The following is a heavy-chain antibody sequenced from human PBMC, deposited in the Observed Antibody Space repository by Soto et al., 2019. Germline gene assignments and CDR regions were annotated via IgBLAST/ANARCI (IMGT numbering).Heavy chain of an antibody. V-gene: IGHV4-39*01. CDR2: IYYSGST. D-gene: IGHD5-12*01. Sequence: PSETLSLTCTVSGGSISSSSYYWGWIRQPPGKGLEWIGSIYYSGSTYYNPSLKSRVTISVDTSKNQFSLKLSSVTAADAAVYYCARHLVAENIFDDRGQRTSVTGSS. J-gene: IGHJ4*02. CDR3: ARHLVAENIFDD. CDR1: GGSISSSSYY.